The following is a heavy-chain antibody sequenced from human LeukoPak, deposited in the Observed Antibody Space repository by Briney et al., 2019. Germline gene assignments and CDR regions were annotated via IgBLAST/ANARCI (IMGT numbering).Heavy chain of an antibody. CDR1: GYTFTSYG. V-gene: IGHV1-69*13. CDR2: IIPIFGTA. D-gene: IGHD3-9*01. Sequence: SVKVSCKASGYTFTSYGISWVRQAPGQGLEWMGGIIPIFGTANYAQKFQGRVTITADESTSTAYMELSSLRSEDTAVYYCARDKRYFAFDPWGQGTLVTVSS. J-gene: IGHJ5*02. CDR3: ARDKRYFAFDP.